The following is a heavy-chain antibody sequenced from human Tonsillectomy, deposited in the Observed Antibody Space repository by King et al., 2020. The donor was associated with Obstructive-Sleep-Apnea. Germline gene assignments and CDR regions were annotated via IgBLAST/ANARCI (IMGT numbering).Heavy chain of an antibody. Sequence: VQLVESGAEVKKPGESLKISCKGSGYSFTSYWIAWVRQMPGKGLEWMGIIYPGDSDTRYSPSFQGQVTISADKSISTAYLQWSSLKASDTAMYYCATSKSQYQYYYYAMDVWGPGTTVTVSS. CDR2: IYPGDSDT. CDR1: GYSFTSYW. V-gene: IGHV5-51*01. D-gene: IGHD2-2*01. CDR3: ATSKSQYQYYYYAMDV. J-gene: IGHJ6*02.